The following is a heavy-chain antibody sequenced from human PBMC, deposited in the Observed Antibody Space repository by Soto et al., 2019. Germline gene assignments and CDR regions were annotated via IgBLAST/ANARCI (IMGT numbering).Heavy chain of an antibody. Sequence: GGSLRLSCAASGFTFDDYAMHWVRQAPGKGLEWVSGISWNSGSIGYADSVKGRFTISRDNAKNSLYLQMNSLRAEDTALYYCAKDKYHEYSYGFDYWGQGTLVTV. CDR2: ISWNSGSI. V-gene: IGHV3-9*01. D-gene: IGHD5-18*01. CDR1: GFTFDDYA. J-gene: IGHJ4*02. CDR3: AKDKYHEYSYGFDY.